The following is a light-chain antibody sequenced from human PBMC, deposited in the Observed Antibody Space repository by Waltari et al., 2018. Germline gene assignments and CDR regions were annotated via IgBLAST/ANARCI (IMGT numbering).Light chain of an antibody. CDR3: LQDYNYPRT. CDR1: QGIRND. V-gene: IGKV1-6*01. CDR2: AAS. J-gene: IGKJ1*01. Sequence: AIQMTQSPYSLSASVGDRVTITCRASQGIRNDLGWYQPKPGKAPKLLIYAASSLQSGVPSSFSGSGSGPDFTLTISRLQPEDFATYYCLQDYNYPRTFGQGTKVEIK.